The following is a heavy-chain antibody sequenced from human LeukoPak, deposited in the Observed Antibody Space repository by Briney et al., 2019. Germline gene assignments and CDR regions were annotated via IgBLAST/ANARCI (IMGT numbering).Heavy chain of an antibody. CDR2: ISVYNGNA. CDR1: GYTFTNYG. V-gene: IGHV1-18*01. Sequence: ASVKVSCKASGYTFTNYGISGVRQAPGQGLEWMGWISVYNGNANYVQKFQGRVTMTTDTSTSTAYMELRSLRSDDTAVYYCARGGVSNSWYRTPDYWGQGTLVTVSS. D-gene: IGHD6-13*01. CDR3: ARGGVSNSWYRTPDY. J-gene: IGHJ4*02.